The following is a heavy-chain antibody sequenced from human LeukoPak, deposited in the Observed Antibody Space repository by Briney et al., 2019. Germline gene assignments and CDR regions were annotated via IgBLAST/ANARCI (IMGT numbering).Heavy chain of an antibody. D-gene: IGHD4-11*01. J-gene: IGHJ4*01. Sequence: PSETLSLTCVVSGDSVTRSNWWSWVRQPPNKGLEWIGEIFHSGSSNYNPSLRSRVTMSVDKSKNQFSLNLTSVTAADTATYFCAMSTLTNFAPDHWGHGTLVTVSS. CDR3: AMSTLTNFAPDH. CDR1: GDSVTRSNW. V-gene: IGHV4-4*02. CDR2: IFHSGSS.